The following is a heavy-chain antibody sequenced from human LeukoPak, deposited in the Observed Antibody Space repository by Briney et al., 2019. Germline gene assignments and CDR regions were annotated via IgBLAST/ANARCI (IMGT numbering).Heavy chain of an antibody. V-gene: IGHV4-38-2*01. J-gene: IGHJ5*02. D-gene: IGHD6-13*01. Sequence: SETLSLTCAVSGYSISSGYYWGWIRQPPGKGLEWIGSIYYSGSTYYNPSLKSRVTISVDTSKNQFSLKLSSVTAADTAVYYCARQVTAAAAPPHGFDPWGQGTLVTVPS. CDR3: ARQVTAAAAPPHGFDP. CDR1: GYSISSGYY. CDR2: IYYSGST.